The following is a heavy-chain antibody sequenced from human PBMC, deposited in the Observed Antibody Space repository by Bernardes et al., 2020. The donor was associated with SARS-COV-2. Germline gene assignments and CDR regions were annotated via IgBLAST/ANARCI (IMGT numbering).Heavy chain of an antibody. CDR2: IFYSGTT. V-gene: IGHV4-59*07. Sequence: SDPLSLTCTVSGGSISSYYWTWIRQPPGKGLEWIGYIFYSGTTNYNPSLNSRVTISVDTSKNQFSLKLNSVTAADTAVYYCARGSTAYDFWSGYRGMYYFDYWGQGTLVTVSS. CDR1: GGSISSYY. D-gene: IGHD3-3*01. J-gene: IGHJ4*02. CDR3: ARGSTAYDFWSGYRGMYYFDY.